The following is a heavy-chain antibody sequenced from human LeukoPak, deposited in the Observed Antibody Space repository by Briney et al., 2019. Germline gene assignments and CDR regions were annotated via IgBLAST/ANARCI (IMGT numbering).Heavy chain of an antibody. V-gene: IGHV4-59*01. D-gene: IGHD2-8*02. CDR2: IYHAGST. Sequence: SETLSLTCTVSGASIRSYYWSWTRQTPGKGLEWIGYIYHAGSTKYNPSLKSRVTISIDTSKNHFSLTLTSVTAADTAVYYCSTDSPTGFDHWGQGALVTVSS. CDR3: STDSPTGFDH. CDR1: GASIRSYY. J-gene: IGHJ4*02.